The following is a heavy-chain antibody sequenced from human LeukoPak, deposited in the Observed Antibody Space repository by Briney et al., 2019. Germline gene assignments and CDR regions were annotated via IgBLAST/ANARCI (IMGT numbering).Heavy chain of an antibody. J-gene: IGHJ4*02. CDR1: GFTFSSYA. D-gene: IGHD4-17*01. Sequence: GGSLRLSCAASGFTFSSYAMSWVRQAPGKGLEWVANIKQDGSEKYYVDSVKGRFTISRDNAKNSLYLQMNSLRAEDTAVYYCARASRYGDYWGQGTLVTVSS. CDR3: ARASRYGDY. V-gene: IGHV3-7*01. CDR2: IKQDGSEK.